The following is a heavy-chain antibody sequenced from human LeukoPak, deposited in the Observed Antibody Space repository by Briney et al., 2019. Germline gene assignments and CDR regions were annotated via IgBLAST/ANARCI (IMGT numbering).Heavy chain of an antibody. D-gene: IGHD2-2*01. CDR1: GGSISSSNW. J-gene: IGHJ4*02. CDR3: ARYQTYTMDDY. CDR2: IYYGGST. Sequence: PSETLSLTCAVSGGSISSSNWWSWVRQPPGKGLEWIGSIYYGGSTYYNPSLKSRVTISKDTSKNQFSLNLNSVTAADTAMYFCARYQTYTMDDYWGQGTLVTVSS. V-gene: IGHV4-39*01.